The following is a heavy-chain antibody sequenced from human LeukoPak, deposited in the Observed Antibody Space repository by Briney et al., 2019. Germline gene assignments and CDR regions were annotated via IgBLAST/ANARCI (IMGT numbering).Heavy chain of an antibody. J-gene: IGHJ3*02. CDR1: GGTFSSYA. D-gene: IGHD6-13*01. CDR3: ARGSSRGYAFDI. V-gene: IGHV1-69*13. CDR2: IIPIFGTA. Sequence: ASVTVSCKASGGTFSSYAISWVRQAPGQGLERMGGIIPIFGTANYAQKFQGRVTITADESTSTAYMELSSLRSEDTAVYYCARGSSRGYAFDIWGQGTMVTVSS.